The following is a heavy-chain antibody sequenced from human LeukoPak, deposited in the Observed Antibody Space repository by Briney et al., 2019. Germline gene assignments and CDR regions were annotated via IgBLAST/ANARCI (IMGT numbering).Heavy chain of an antibody. J-gene: IGHJ4*02. V-gene: IGHV4-39*07. D-gene: IGHD5-12*01. CDR2: IYYSGST. CDR3: ARDGLRLSYFDY. CDR1: GGSISSSSYY. Sequence: SETLSLTCTVSGGSISSSSYYWGWIRQPPGKGLEWIGSIYYSGSTYYNPSLKSRVTISVDTSKNQFSLKLSSVTAADTAVYYCARDGLRLSYFDYWGQGTLVTVSS.